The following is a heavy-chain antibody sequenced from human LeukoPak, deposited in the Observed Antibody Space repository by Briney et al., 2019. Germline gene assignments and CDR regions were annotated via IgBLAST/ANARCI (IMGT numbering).Heavy chain of an antibody. CDR3: ATDFYDST. V-gene: IGHV3-15*07. CDR1: GFTFSNAW. J-gene: IGHJ5*02. Sequence: GGSLRLSCATSGFTFSNAWMSWVRQAPGKGLEWVGRIRSNSDGGTIDYAAPVKGRFTLSRDDSKTTLYLQMNSLQTEDTAVYYCATDFYDSTWGQGTLVTVSS. D-gene: IGHD3-22*01. CDR2: IRSNSDGGTI.